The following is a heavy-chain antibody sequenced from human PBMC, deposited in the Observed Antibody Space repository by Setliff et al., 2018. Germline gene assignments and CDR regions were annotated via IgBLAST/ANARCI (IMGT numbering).Heavy chain of an antibody. Sequence: ASVKVSCKASGYSFSTYAMHWVRQAPGQRLEWMGWINGGNGNTKYSEKFQGRITITRDTSASTAYMEMSSLRSEDTAVYYCARDREYCSRTSCYIDYWGQGALVTVSS. J-gene: IGHJ4*02. CDR3: ARDREYCSRTSCYIDY. CDR1: GYSFSTYA. CDR2: INGGNGNT. V-gene: IGHV1-3*01. D-gene: IGHD2-2*02.